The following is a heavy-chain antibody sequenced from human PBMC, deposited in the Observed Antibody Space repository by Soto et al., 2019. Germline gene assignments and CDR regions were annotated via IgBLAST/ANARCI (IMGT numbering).Heavy chain of an antibody. V-gene: IGHV3-7*05. Sequence: PGGSLRLSCAASGFTFSSYWMSWVRQAPGKGLEWVANIKQDGSEKYYVDSVKGRFTISRDNAKNSLYLQMNSLRAEDTAVYYCARSQWLVQGYGMDVWGQGTTVTVSS. CDR1: GFTFSSYW. CDR3: ARSQWLVQGYGMDV. CDR2: IKQDGSEK. J-gene: IGHJ6*02. D-gene: IGHD6-19*01.